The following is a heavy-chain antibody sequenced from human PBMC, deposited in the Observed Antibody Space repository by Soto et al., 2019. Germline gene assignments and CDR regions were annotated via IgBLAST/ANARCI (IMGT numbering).Heavy chain of an antibody. CDR1: GFTFSTYA. Sequence: LRLSCAASGFTFSTYAMSWVRQAPGKGLEWVSAIGDSGHTTYYADSVKGRFTISRDNSKNTLYLQMNSLRAEDTAVYYCAKDQPAGTAIDYWGQGTLVTVSS. D-gene: IGHD6-19*01. CDR3: AKDQPAGTAIDY. J-gene: IGHJ4*02. CDR2: IGDSGHTT. V-gene: IGHV3-23*01.